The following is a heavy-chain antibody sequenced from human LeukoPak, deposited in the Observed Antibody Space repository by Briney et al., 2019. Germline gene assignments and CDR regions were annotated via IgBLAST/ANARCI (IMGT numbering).Heavy chain of an antibody. V-gene: IGHV3-21*05. Sequence: GRSLRLSCAASGFTFRSYGMHWVRQAPGKGLEWVSYISSSSSYTNYADSVKGRFTISRDNAKNSLYLQMNSLRAEDTAVYYCARTYYYDSSGYYPYYFDYWGQGTLVTVSS. J-gene: IGHJ4*02. D-gene: IGHD3-22*01. CDR1: GFTFRSYG. CDR2: ISSSSSYT. CDR3: ARTYYYDSSGYYPYYFDY.